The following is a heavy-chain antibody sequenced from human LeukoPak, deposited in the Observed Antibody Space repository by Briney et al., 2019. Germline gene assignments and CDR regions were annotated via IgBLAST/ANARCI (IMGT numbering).Heavy chain of an antibody. V-gene: IGHV4-59*01. J-gene: IGHJ4*02. Sequence: PSETLSLTCTVSGGSISSYYWSWIRQPPGKGLEWIGYIYYIGSTNYNPSFKSRGTISVDTSKNQFTHKPSAVTSADTAVYYCARDGNPFDYWGQGTLVTVSS. CDR2: IYYIGST. CDR1: GGSISSYY. CDR3: ARDGNPFDY.